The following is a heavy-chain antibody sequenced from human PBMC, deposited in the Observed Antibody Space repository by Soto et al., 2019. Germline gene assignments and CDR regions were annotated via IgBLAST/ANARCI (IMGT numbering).Heavy chain of an antibody. CDR3: ARGNHRWLQWWYFDL. V-gene: IGHV1-69*12. CDR2: IIPIFGTV. D-gene: IGHD5-12*01. CDR1: GGTFSNYP. J-gene: IGHJ2*01. Sequence: QVQLVQSGAEVKKPGSSVKVSCKASGGTFSNYPISWVRQAPGQGLEWMGGIIPIFGTVNYAQTFQGRVTFTADDSTSTAYMELSSLRSEDTAVYYCARGNHRWLQWWYFDLWGRGTLVTVSS.